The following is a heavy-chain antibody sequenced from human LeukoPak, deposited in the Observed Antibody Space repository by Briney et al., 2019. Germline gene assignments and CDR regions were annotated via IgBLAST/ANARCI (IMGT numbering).Heavy chain of an antibody. Sequence: GGSLRLSCAASGFTFDDYAMHWVRQAPGKGLEWVSGISWNSGSIGYADSVKGRFTISRDNAKNSLYLQMNSLRAEDTALYYCARVSDISVAAYFDYWGQGTLVTVSS. CDR2: ISWNSGSI. CDR1: GFTFDDYA. J-gene: IGHJ4*02. V-gene: IGHV3-9*01. CDR3: ARVSDISVAAYFDY. D-gene: IGHD6-19*01.